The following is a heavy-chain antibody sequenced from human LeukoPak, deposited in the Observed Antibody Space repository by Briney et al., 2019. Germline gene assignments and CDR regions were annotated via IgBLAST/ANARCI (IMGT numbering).Heavy chain of an antibody. CDR1: GGSISSSTCY. D-gene: IGHD5-18*01. V-gene: IGHV4-39*07. J-gene: IGHJ4*02. CDR2: IYYSGST. CDR3: ARTLLVDTAMVNTYYFDY. Sequence: PSETLSLTCTVSGGSISSSTCYWGWIRQPPGKGLEWIGTIYYSGSTNYNPSLKSRVTISVDTSKNQFSLKLSSVTAADTAVYYCARTLLVDTAMVNTYYFDYWGQGTLVTVSS.